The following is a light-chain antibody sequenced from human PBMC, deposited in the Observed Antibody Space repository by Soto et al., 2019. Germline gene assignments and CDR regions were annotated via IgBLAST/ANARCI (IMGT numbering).Light chain of an antibody. CDR2: EVS. CDR1: SSDVGGYNY. J-gene: IGLJ1*01. Sequence: QFALTQPASVSGPPGQSITISCTGTSSDVGGYNYVSWYQQHPGKGPKLMIYEVSNRPSGVSNRFFGSKSGNTATLTISGLQAEDEADYYCSSYTSTTTRVFGTGTKVTVL. V-gene: IGLV2-14*03. CDR3: SSYTSTTTRV.